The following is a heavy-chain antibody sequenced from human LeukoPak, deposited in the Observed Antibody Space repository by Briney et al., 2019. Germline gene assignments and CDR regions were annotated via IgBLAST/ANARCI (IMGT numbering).Heavy chain of an antibody. CDR3: AREYCGGDCYSGYYGMDV. Sequence: SETLSLTCTVSGYSISSGYYWGWIRQPPGKGLEWIGSIYHSGSTYYNPSLKSRVTISVDTSKNQFSLKLSSVTAADTAVYYCAREYCGGDCYSGYYGMDVWGRGTTVTVSS. D-gene: IGHD2-21*02. V-gene: IGHV4-38-2*02. CDR2: IYHSGST. CDR1: GYSISSGYY. J-gene: IGHJ6*02.